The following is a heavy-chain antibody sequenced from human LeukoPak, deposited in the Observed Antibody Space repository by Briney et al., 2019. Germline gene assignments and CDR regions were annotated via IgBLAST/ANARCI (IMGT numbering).Heavy chain of an antibody. Sequence: GGSLRLSCAASGFTFRSYAMNWVRQAPGKGLEWVSYISTTSSTIYYADSVKGRFTVSRDNDKSSLHLQMNNLRPEDTAVYYCARDRSGFYSVDHWGQGTLVIVSS. CDR3: ARDRSGFYSVDH. J-gene: IGHJ4*02. CDR2: ISTTSSTI. CDR1: GFTFRSYA. D-gene: IGHD5-12*01. V-gene: IGHV3-48*01.